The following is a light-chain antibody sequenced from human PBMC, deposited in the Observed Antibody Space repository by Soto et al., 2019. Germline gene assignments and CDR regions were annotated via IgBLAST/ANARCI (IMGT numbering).Light chain of an antibody. CDR2: DAS. V-gene: IGKV1-5*01. J-gene: IGKJ1*01. Sequence: DIQMPQSPSTLSASVGDRVTITGRASQSISSWLAWYQQKPGKAPKLLIYDASSLESGVPSRFSGSGSGTEFTLTISSLQPDDFATYYCQQYNSYSGTVGQGTKVDIK. CDR1: QSISSW. CDR3: QQYNSYSGT.